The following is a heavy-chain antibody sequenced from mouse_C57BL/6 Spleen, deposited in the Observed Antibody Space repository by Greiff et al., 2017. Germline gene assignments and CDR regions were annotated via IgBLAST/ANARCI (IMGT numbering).Heavy chain of an antibody. Sequence: EVQLQQSGPGLVKPSQSLSLTCSVTGYSITSGYYWNWIRQFPGNKLEWMGYISYDGSNNYNPSLKNRISITRDTSKNQFFLKLNSVTTEDTATYYCARDDYYGSRNYAMDYWGQGTSVTVSS. CDR1: GYSITSGYY. CDR3: ARDDYYGSRNYAMDY. J-gene: IGHJ4*01. D-gene: IGHD1-1*01. V-gene: IGHV3-6*01. CDR2: ISYDGSN.